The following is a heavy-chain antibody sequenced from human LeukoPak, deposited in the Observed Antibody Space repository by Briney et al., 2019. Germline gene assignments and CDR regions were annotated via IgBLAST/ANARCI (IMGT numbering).Heavy chain of an antibody. CDR3: ARRPALTVVVVAAAFDY. J-gene: IGHJ4*02. V-gene: IGHV4-34*01. CDR2: INHSGST. Sequence: SETLSLTCAVYGGSFSGYYWSWIRQPPGKGLEWIGEINHSGSTNYNPSLKSRVTISVDTSKNQFSLKLSSVTAADTAVYYCARRPALTVVVVAAAFDYWGQGTLVTVSS. CDR1: GGSFSGYY. D-gene: IGHD2-15*01.